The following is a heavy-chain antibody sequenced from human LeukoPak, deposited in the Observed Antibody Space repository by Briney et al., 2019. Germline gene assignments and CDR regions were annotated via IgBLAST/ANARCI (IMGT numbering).Heavy chain of an antibody. D-gene: IGHD3-10*01. Sequence: SETLSPTCTVSGGSISSSSYYWGWIRQPPGKGLEWIGSIYYSGSTYYNPSLKSRVTISVDTSKNQFSLKLSSVTAADTAVYYCARGGVIIVSYFDYWGQGTLVTVSS. J-gene: IGHJ4*02. CDR1: GGSISSSSYY. CDR2: IYYSGST. V-gene: IGHV4-39*07. CDR3: ARGGVIIVSYFDY.